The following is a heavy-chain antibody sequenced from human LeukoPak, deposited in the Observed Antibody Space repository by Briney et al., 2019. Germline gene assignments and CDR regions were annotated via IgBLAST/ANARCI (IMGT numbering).Heavy chain of an antibody. J-gene: IGHJ6*02. CDR1: GGTFSSYA. Sequence: SVKVSCKASGGTFSSYAISWMRQAPGQGLEWMGRIIPILGIANYAQKFQGRVTITADKSTSTAYMELSSLRSEDTAVYYCAREQSNYYGMDVWGQGTTVTVSS. D-gene: IGHD6-19*01. V-gene: IGHV1-69*04. CDR2: IIPILGIA. CDR3: AREQSNYYGMDV.